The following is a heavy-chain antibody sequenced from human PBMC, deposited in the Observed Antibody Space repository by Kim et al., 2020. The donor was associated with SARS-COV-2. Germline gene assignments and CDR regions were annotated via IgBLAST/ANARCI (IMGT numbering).Heavy chain of an antibody. V-gene: IGHV4-34*01. Sequence: SETLSLTCAVYGGSFSGYYWSWIRQPPGKGLEWIGEINHSGSTNYNPSLKSRVTISVDTSKNQFSLKLSSVTAADTAVYYCARGPVWFGGYGMDVWGQGTTVTVSS. D-gene: IGHD3-10*01. CDR2: INHSGST. J-gene: IGHJ6*02. CDR1: GGSFSGYY. CDR3: ARGPVWFGGYGMDV.